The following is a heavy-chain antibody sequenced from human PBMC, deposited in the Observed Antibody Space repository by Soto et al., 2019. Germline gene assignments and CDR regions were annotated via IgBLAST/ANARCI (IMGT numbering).Heavy chain of an antibody. D-gene: IGHD4-17*01. Sequence: QVQLVQSGAEVKKPGSSVKVSCKASGGTFSSYAISWVRQAPGQGLEWMGGIIPIFGTANYAQKFQGRVTITADESTSTADMELSSLRSEDTAVYYCARDRLPYGGNSFFFSRWGQGTLVTVSS. J-gene: IGHJ4*02. V-gene: IGHV1-69*01. CDR2: IIPIFGTA. CDR3: ARDRLPYGGNSFFFSR. CDR1: GGTFSSYA.